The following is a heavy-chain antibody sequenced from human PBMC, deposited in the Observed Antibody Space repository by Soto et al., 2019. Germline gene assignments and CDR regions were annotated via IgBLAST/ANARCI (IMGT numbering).Heavy chain of an antibody. D-gene: IGHD5-18*01. CDR3: ARKRMGYSYGLWDY. Sequence: SETLSLTCAVYGGSFSGYYWSWIRQPPGKGLEWIGEINHSGSTNYNPSLKSRVTISVDTSKNQFSLKLSSVTAADTAVYYCARKRMGYSYGLWDYRGQGTLVTVSS. CDR2: INHSGST. CDR1: GGSFSGYY. V-gene: IGHV4-34*01. J-gene: IGHJ4*02.